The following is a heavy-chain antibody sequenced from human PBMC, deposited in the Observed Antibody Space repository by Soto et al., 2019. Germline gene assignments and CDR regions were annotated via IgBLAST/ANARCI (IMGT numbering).Heavy chain of an antibody. CDR2: INPNSGGT. J-gene: IGHJ6*02. Sequence: QVQLVQSGAEVKKPGASVKVSCKASGFTFSAYYIYWVRQAPGQGLEWIGWINPNSGGTNNAQKFQGRVTMTRDTSTSTVYMELSALIPDDTAVYYCERSLLDEYSSSWRSAYYGMDVWGQGTTVTVSS. CDR3: ERSLLDEYSSSWRSAYYGMDV. D-gene: IGHD6-13*01. CDR1: GFTFSAYY. V-gene: IGHV1-2*02.